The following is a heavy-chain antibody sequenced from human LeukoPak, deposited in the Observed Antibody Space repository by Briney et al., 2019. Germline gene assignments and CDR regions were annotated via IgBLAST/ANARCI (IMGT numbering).Heavy chain of an antibody. CDR3: AKDRSDSSTWYAGSH. J-gene: IGHJ4*02. V-gene: IGHV3-23*01. CDR1: GFAFNNAW. CDR2: ISGGGEST. D-gene: IGHD6-13*01. Sequence: PGGSLRLSCSASGFAFNNAWMSWVRQAPGKGLEWVSGISGGGESTYYADSVKGRFTISRDNSKNTLYLQMNSLRAEDTAVYYCAKDRSDSSTWYAGSHWGQGTLVTVAS.